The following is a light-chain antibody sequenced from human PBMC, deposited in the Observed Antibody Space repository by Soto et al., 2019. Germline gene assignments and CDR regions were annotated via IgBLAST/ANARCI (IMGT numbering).Light chain of an antibody. CDR1: QSISIW. J-gene: IGKJ1*01. CDR3: QQYNVYWT. Sequence: DIQMTQSPSTLSASVGDRVTITCRASQSISIWLAWYQQKPGRAPKLLIHKASTLESGVPSRFSGSGSGTEFTLTISSLQPDDFATYYCQQYNVYWTFGQGTKVDIK. V-gene: IGKV1-5*03. CDR2: KAS.